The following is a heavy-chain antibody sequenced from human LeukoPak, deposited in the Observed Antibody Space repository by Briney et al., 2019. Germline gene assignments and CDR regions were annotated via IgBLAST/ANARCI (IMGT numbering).Heavy chain of an antibody. CDR1: GFTFSNAW. J-gene: IGHJ4*02. CDR3: TSQTYYYDSSGYYYHDY. Sequence: GGSLRLSCAASGFTFSNAWMSWVRQAPGKGLEWVGCIKSKTDGGTTDYAAPVKGRFTISRDDSKNTLYLQMNSLKTEDTAVYYCTSQTYYYDSSGYYYHDYWGQGTLVTVSS. V-gene: IGHV3-15*01. D-gene: IGHD3-22*01. CDR2: IKSKTDGGTT.